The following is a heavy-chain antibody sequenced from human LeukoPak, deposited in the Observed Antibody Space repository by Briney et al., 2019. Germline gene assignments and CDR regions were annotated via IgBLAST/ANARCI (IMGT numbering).Heavy chain of an antibody. D-gene: IGHD3-16*01. V-gene: IGHV3-9*03. Sequence: GRSLRLSCAASGFTFDDYAMHWVRQAPGKGLEWVSGISWNSGSIGYADSAKGRFTISRDNAKNSLYLQMNSLRPEDMALDYCAKGAARLSLFTSFDYWDQGTLVTVSS. J-gene: IGHJ4*02. CDR2: ISWNSGSI. CDR1: GFTFDDYA. CDR3: AKGAARLSLFTSFDY.